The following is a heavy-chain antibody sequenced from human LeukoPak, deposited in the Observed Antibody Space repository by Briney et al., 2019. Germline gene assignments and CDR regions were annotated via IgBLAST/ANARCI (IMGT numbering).Heavy chain of an antibody. D-gene: IGHD3-3*01. CDR1: GFTFSSYA. Sequence: GGSLRHSCAASGFTFSSYAMSWGRQTPGKGLEWVSGISGRGGSTDYADSVKGRFTISRDNSKNTLYLQMNSLRAEGTAVYYCAKGQTYYDFGSGDYHDGFDIWGQGTMVTVSS. J-gene: IGHJ3*02. CDR2: ISGRGGST. CDR3: AKGQTYYDFGSGDYHDGFDI. V-gene: IGHV3-23*01.